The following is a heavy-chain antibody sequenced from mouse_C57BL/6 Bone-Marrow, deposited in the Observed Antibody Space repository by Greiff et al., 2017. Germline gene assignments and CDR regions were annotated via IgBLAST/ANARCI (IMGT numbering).Heavy chain of an antibody. CDR3: ARKGCYYYGSSYVGAMDY. Sequence: QVQLQQPGAELVKPGASVKMSCKASGYTFPSYWITWVKQRPGRGLAWIGAISPGSGSTNYNAKFKSKATLTVDTSSSTAYMQLSGLTSDDSAVYYCARKGCYYYGSSYVGAMDYWGQGTSVTVSS. CDR2: ISPGSGST. V-gene: IGHV1-55*01. D-gene: IGHD1-1*01. J-gene: IGHJ4*01. CDR1: GYTFPSYW.